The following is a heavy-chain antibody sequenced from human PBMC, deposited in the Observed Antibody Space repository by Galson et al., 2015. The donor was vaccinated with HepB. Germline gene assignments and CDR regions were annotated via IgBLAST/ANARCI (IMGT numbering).Heavy chain of an antibody. Sequence: SLRLSCAASGFTVSFNYMSWVRQAPGKGLEWVSVIYSGGRAYYADSVKGRFTIPGANSKNTLYIQMNSLRAEDTAVYYCACTRSSWYPYFDYWGQGTLVTVSS. CDR2: IYSGGRA. V-gene: IGHV3-66*02. CDR1: GFTVSFNY. CDR3: ACTRSSWYPYFDY. J-gene: IGHJ4*02. D-gene: IGHD6-13*01.